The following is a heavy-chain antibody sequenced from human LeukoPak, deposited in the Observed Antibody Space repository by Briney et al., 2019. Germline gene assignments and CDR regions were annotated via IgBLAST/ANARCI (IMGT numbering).Heavy chain of an antibody. Sequence: PSETLSLTCAVYGGSFRGYYWSWIRQPPGKGLEWIGEINHSGSTNYNPSLKSRVTISVDTSKNQFSLKLSSVTAADTAVYYCAREGVVAVSYYFDNWGQGTLVTVSS. CDR1: GGSFRGYY. V-gene: IGHV4-34*01. CDR3: AREGVVAVSYYFDN. J-gene: IGHJ4*02. CDR2: INHSGST. D-gene: IGHD5-12*01.